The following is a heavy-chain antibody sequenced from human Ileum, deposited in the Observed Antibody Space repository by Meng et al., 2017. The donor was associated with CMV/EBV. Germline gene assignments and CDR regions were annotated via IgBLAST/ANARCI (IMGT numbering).Heavy chain of an antibody. CDR3: ARNYYDSGPFQY. Sequence: HIVLKESGPTLVKPPQTPSLTCPFFGFSLSTTGVGVGWSRQPPGKALEWLALIYWDDDKRYSPSLKSRLTITKDTSKNQVVLTMTNMDPVDTATYYCARNYYDSGPFQYWGQGTLVTVSS. J-gene: IGHJ4*01. CDR1: GFSLSTTGVG. CDR2: IYWDDDK. V-gene: IGHV2-5*02. D-gene: IGHD3-22*01.